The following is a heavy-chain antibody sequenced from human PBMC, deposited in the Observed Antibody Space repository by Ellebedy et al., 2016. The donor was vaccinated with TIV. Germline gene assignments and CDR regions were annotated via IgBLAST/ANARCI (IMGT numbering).Heavy chain of an antibody. V-gene: IGHV1-18*01. CDR3: ARDEGITMVRGVSELFDY. CDR2: ISAYNGNT. CDR1: GYTFTSYG. J-gene: IGHJ4*02. D-gene: IGHD3-10*01. Sequence: ASVKVSXXASGYTFTSYGISWVRQAPGQGLEWMGWISAYNGNTNYAQKLQGRVTMTTDTSTSTAYMELRSLRSDDTAVYYCARDEGITMVRGVSELFDYWGQGTLVTVSS.